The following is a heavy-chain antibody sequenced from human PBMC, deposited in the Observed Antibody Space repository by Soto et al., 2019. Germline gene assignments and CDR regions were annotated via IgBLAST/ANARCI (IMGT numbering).Heavy chain of an antibody. J-gene: IGHJ4*02. V-gene: IGHV4-34*01. Sequence: PSETLSLTCAVYGGSFSGYYWSWIRQPPGKGLEWIGEINHSGSTNYNPSLKSRVTISVDTSKNQFSLKLTSVTAADTAVYYCARDKITGLSDYWGQGTLVNVSS. CDR3: ARDKITGLSDY. CDR1: GGSFSGYY. D-gene: IGHD2-8*02. CDR2: INHSGST.